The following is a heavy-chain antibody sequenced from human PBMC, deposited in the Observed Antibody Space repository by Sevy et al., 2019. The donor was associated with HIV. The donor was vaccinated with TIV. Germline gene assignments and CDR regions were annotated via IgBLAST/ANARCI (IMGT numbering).Heavy chain of an antibody. CDR2: ISHDGIKE. D-gene: IGHD1-26*01. CDR1: GFSFSYYG. V-gene: IGHV3-30*18. Sequence: GGSLSLSCTGSGFSFSYYGIHGVRQAPGKGLDWVALISHDGIKEYYADSVKGRFTISRDNSKNTVYLEMNRLRNEDTAIYFCANAYSGSYSHSYLYALDVWGQGTTVTVSS. CDR3: ANAYSGSYSHSYLYALDV. J-gene: IGHJ6*02.